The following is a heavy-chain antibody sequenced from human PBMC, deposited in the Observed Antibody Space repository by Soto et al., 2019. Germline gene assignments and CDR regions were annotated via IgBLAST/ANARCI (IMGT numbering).Heavy chain of an antibody. Sequence: SETLSLTCTVSGGSISSGDYYWSWIRQPPGKGLEWIGYIYYSGSTYYNPSLKSRVTISVDTSKNQFSLKLSSVTAADTAVFYCPRASGITIFGVVIGYYYYGMDVWGKGTTVTVSS. CDR3: PRASGITIFGVVIGYYYYGMDV. V-gene: IGHV4-30-4*01. D-gene: IGHD3-3*01. CDR2: IYYSGST. J-gene: IGHJ6*04. CDR1: GGSISSGDYY.